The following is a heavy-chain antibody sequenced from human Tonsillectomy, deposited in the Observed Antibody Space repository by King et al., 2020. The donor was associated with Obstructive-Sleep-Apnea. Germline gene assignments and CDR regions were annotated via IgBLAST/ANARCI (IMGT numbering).Heavy chain of an antibody. D-gene: IGHD3-10*01. CDR1: GYTFTSYG. Sequence: VQLVESGAEVKKPGASVKVSCKASGYTFTSYGISWVRQAPGQGLEWMGWISAYNGNTNYAQKLQGRVTMTTDTSTSTAYLELRSLRSDDTAVYYCAGDGVGGSGSYYKGYFDYWGQGTLVTVSS. V-gene: IGHV1-18*04. CDR2: ISAYNGNT. CDR3: AGDGVGGSGSYYKGYFDY. J-gene: IGHJ4*02.